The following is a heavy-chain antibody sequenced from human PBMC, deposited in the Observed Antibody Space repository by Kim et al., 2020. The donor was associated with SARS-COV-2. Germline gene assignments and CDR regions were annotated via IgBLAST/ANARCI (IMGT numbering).Heavy chain of an antibody. Sequence: YSQKFQGRVTITRDTSASTAYMELSSLRSEDTAVYYCARDYGDYGDYFDYWGQGTLVTVSS. CDR3: ARDYGDYGDYFDY. V-gene: IGHV1-3*01. D-gene: IGHD4-17*01. J-gene: IGHJ4*02.